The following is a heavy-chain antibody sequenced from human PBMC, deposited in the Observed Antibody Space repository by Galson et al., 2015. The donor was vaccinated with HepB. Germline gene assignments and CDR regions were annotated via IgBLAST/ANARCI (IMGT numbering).Heavy chain of an antibody. CDR1: GFTFSNAW. J-gene: IGHJ4*02. V-gene: IGHV3-15*01. D-gene: IGHD6-13*01. CDR3: TKDSRGQLAGGGFDY. CDR2: IKSKTDGGTT. Sequence: SLRLSCAASGFTFSNAWMNWVRQAPGKGLEWVGRIKSKTDGGTTDYAAPVKGRFTISRDDSKNTLYLQMNSRKTEDTAVYYCTKDSRGQLAGGGFDYWGQGTLVTVSS.